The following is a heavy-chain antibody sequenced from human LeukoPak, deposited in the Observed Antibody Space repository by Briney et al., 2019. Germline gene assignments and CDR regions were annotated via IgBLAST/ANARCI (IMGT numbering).Heavy chain of an antibody. D-gene: IGHD3-22*01. J-gene: IGHJ4*02. Sequence: PSETLSLTCTLFGLSISSYYWSWIRQPAGKGLEWIGCIYTSGSTNYNPSLKSRVIMSVDTSKNQFSLKLSSVTAADTAVYYCARDFSSYYYDSSGSEWGQGTLVSVFS. CDR1: GLSISSYY. V-gene: IGHV4-4*07. CDR3: ARDFSSYYYDSSGSE. CDR2: IYTSGST.